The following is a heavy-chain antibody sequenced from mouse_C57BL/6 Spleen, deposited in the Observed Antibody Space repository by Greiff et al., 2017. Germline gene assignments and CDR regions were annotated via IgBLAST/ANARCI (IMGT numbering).Heavy chain of an antibody. CDR2: ISYDGSN. D-gene: IGHD1-1*01. V-gene: IGHV3-6*01. CDR1: GYSITSGYY. CDR3: ARDASYYYGSSEETFYFDY. Sequence: VQLQQSGPGLVKPSQSLSLTCSVTGYSITSGYYWNWIRQFPGNKLEWMGYISYDGSNNYNPSLKNRISITRDTSKNQFFLKLNSVTTEDTATYYCARDASYYYGSSEETFYFDYWGQGTTLTVSS. J-gene: IGHJ2*01.